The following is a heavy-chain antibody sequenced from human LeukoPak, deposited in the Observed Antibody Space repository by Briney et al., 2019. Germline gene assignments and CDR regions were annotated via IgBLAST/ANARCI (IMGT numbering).Heavy chain of an antibody. Sequence: GGSLRLSCAASGFTFSDHYMDWLRQAPGKGLEWVGRTRNKANSYTTEYAASVKGRFTVSSDASKNSLHLQMNSLKTENTAVYYCARASGNSTIRYYFDNWGQGTLVTVSS. V-gene: IGHV3-72*01. D-gene: IGHD3-3*01. J-gene: IGHJ4*02. CDR1: GFTFSDHY. CDR2: TRNKANSYTT. CDR3: ARASGNSTIRYYFDN.